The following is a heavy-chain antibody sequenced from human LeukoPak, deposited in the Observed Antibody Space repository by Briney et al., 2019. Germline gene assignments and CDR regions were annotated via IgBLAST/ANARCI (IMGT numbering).Heavy chain of an antibody. D-gene: IGHD3-22*01. CDR1: GGSFSGYY. J-gene: IGHJ3*02. V-gene: IGHV4-34*01. CDR3: AKDIVWRNYYDSSGAFDI. Sequence: SETLSLTCAVYGGSFSGYYWGWIRQPPGKGLEWIASIYYSGSTYYNPSLKSRVTISVDTSKNQFSLKLSSVTAADTAVYYCAKDIVWRNYYDSSGAFDIWGQGTMVTVSS. CDR2: IYYSGST.